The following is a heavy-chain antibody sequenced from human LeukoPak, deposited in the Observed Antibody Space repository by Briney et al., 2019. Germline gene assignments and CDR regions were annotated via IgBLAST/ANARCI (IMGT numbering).Heavy chain of an antibody. CDR2: ISSSSTI. J-gene: IGHJ4*02. CDR3: ARDLGARVGARVY. D-gene: IGHD1-26*01. V-gene: IGHV3-48*02. Sequence: PGGSLRLSCAASGFTFSSYSMNWVRQAPGKGLEWVSYISSSSTIYYADPVKGRFTISRDNAKNSLYLQMNSLRDEDTAVYYCARDLGARVGARVYWGQGTLVTVSS. CDR1: GFTFSSYS.